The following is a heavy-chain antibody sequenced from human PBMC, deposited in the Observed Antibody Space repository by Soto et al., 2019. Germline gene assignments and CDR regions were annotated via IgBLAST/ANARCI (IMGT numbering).Heavy chain of an antibody. V-gene: IGHV4-38-2*02. CDR3: ARDSYNLSDY. Sequence: TSETLSLTCVVSGYFISSGYHWGWIRQPPGKGLEWIGSIYHSGTTYYNPSLKSRVTLSVDTSKNEFSLRLTSVTAADTAVYYCARDSYNLSDYWGQGALVTVSS. CDR1: GYFISSGYH. J-gene: IGHJ4*02. D-gene: IGHD1-1*01. CDR2: IYHSGTT.